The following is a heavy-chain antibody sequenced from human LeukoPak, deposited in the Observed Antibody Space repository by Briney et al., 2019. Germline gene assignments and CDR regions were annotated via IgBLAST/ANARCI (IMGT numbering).Heavy chain of an antibody. V-gene: IGHV3-53*01. J-gene: IGHJ3*02. CDR2: IYSGGST. CDR3: ARPPRSSWYTFDI. Sequence: GGSLRLSCAASGFTVSSNYMSWVRQAPGKGLEWVSVIYSGGSTYYADSVKGRFTISRDNSKNTLYLQMNSLRAEDTAVYYCARPPRSSWYTFDIWGQGTMVTVSS. CDR1: GFTVSSNY. D-gene: IGHD6-13*01.